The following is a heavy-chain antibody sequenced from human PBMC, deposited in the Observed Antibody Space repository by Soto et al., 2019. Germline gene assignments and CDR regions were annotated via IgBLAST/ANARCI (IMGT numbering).Heavy chain of an antibody. Sequence: SVKVSCKASGGTFSSYTISWVRQAPGQGLEWMGRIIPILGIANYAQKFQGRVTITADKSTSTAYMELSSLRSEDTAVYYCARGPGIAAAGTRAEYFQHWGQGTLVTVSS. V-gene: IGHV1-69*02. CDR1: GGTFSSYT. CDR2: IIPILGIA. CDR3: ARGPGIAAAGTRAEYFQH. J-gene: IGHJ1*01. D-gene: IGHD6-13*01.